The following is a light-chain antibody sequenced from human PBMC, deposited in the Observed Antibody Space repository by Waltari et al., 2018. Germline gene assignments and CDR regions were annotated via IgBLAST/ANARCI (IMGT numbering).Light chain of an antibody. CDR3: QHYYTYPWT. CDR2: RAS. J-gene: IGKJ1*01. V-gene: IGKV1-5*03. CDR1: QNISNF. Sequence: DIQMTQSPSTLPAYVGDRVTITCRASQNISNFVVWYQQMPGRAPKVLIYRASSLRSGVPSRFTGSGSGTDFTLTITSLQPDDFATYFCQHYYTYPWTFCQGTKVEVK.